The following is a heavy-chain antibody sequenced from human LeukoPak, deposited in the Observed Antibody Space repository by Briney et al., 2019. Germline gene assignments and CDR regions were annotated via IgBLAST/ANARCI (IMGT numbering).Heavy chain of an antibody. J-gene: IGHJ4*02. CDR3: ARHRACSSTSCYTGLFDY. V-gene: IGHV4-38-2*01. CDR2: IYHSGST. CDR1: GYSISSGYY. D-gene: IGHD2-2*02. Sequence: TSETLSLTCAVSGYSISSGYYWGWIRQPPGKGLEWIGSIYHSGSTYYNPSLKSRVTTSVDTSKNQFSLKLSSVTAADTAVYYCARHRACSSTSCYTGLFDYWGQGTLVTVSS.